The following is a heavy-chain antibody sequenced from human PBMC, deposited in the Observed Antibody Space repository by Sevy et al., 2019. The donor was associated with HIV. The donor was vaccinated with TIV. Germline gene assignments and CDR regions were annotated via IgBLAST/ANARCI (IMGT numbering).Heavy chain of an antibody. CDR1: GFTFSSYA. V-gene: IGHV3-30-3*01. CDR2: ISYDGSNK. Sequence: GGSLRLSCAASGFTFSSYAMHWVRQAPGKGLEWVAVISYDGSNKYYADSVKDRFTISRDNSKNTLYLQMNSLRAEDTAVYYCARDIDIVVVPAASYYYGMDVWGQGTTVTVSS. CDR3: ARDIDIVVVPAASYYYGMDV. D-gene: IGHD2-2*01. J-gene: IGHJ6*02.